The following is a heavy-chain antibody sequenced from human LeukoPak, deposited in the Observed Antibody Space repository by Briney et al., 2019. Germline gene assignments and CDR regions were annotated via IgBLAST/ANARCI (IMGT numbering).Heavy chain of an antibody. CDR2: ISPNSGGT. Sequence: ASVKVSCKASGYTFTGYYMHWVRQAPGQGLEWMGWISPNSGGTNYAQKFQGRVTMTRDTSISTAYMELSSLRSDNTAVYYCARDRAVATIGGVDYWGQGTLVTVSS. J-gene: IGHJ4*02. CDR3: ARDRAVATIGGVDY. D-gene: IGHD5-12*01. CDR1: GYTFTGYY. V-gene: IGHV1-2*02.